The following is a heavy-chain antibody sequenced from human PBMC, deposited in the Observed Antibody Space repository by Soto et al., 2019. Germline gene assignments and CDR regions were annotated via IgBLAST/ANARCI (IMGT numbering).Heavy chain of an antibody. J-gene: IGHJ4*02. CDR3: ARRVDIVATSLNFDY. V-gene: IGHV4-39*01. CDR1: GGSISSSSYY. Sequence: PSETLSLTCTVSGGSISSSSYYWGWIRQPPGKGLEWIGSIYYSGSTYYNPSLKSRVTISVDTSKNQFSLKLSSVTAADTAVYYCARRVDIVATSLNFDYWGQGTLVTV. CDR2: IYYSGST. D-gene: IGHD5-12*01.